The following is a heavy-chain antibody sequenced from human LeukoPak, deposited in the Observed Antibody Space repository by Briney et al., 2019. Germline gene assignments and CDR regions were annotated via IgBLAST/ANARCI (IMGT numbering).Heavy chain of an antibody. CDR1: GFTFSSYG. CDR3: AKRRDIVVVPAVSDY. CDR2: IRYDGSNK. J-gene: IGHJ4*02. V-gene: IGHV3-30*02. Sequence: GGSLRLSCAASGFTFSSYGMHWVRQAPGKGLEWVAFIRYDGSNKYYSDSVKGRFTSSRDNSKNTLYMQMNSLRAEDTAVYYCAKRRDIVVVPAVSDYWGQGTLVTVSS. D-gene: IGHD2-2*01.